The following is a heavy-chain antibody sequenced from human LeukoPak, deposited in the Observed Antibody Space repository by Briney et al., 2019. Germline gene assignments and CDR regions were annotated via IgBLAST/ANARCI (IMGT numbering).Heavy chain of an antibody. V-gene: IGHV1-18*01. CDR2: ISGYNGNT. CDR3: ARGDWNDVNAFDI. J-gene: IGHJ3*02. Sequence: ASVKVSCKTSGYTFTIYGLSWVRQAPGQGLEWMGWISGYNGNTKYAQKFQGRVTMTTDTSTSTSYMELRSLRSEDTAVYYCARGDWNDVNAFDIWGQGTMVTVSS. D-gene: IGHD1-1*01. CDR1: GYTFTIYG.